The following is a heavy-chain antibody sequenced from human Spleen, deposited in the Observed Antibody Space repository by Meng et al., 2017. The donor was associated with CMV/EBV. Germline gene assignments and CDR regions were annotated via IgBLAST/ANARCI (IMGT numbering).Heavy chain of an antibody. V-gene: IGHV3-23*01. J-gene: IGHJ5*01. Sequence: GESLKISCAASEFTFSNFAMSWVRQAPGRGLAWVSAITASGGSTYYADSVKGRFTISRDNAKESLYLQMNSLRAEDTAVYYCARDFSAVHNWLDSWGQGTLVTVSS. CDR2: ITASGGST. CDR1: EFTFSNFA. CDR3: ARDFSAVHNWLDS. D-gene: IGHD1-26*01.